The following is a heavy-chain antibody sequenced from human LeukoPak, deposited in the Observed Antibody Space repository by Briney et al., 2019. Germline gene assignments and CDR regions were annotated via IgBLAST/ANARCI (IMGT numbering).Heavy chain of an antibody. Sequence: SETLSLTCSVSGDSIRRYSCYWIRQPAGKTLEWIGHFSPTGNTYYNPSLQSRVTVSLDTSKNLFSLKLTSVTAADTAVYFCATSFIAASGDWFDTWGQEILVTVSS. D-gene: IGHD6-13*01. CDR2: FSPTGNT. CDR1: GDSIRRYS. V-gene: IGHV4-4*07. CDR3: ATSFIAASGDWFDT. J-gene: IGHJ5*02.